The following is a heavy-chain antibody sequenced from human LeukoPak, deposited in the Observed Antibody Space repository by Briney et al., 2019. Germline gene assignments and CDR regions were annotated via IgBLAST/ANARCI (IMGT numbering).Heavy chain of an antibody. J-gene: IGHJ6*03. D-gene: IGHD3-10*01. CDR1: GYTFTGYY. CDR2: INPNSGGT. CDR3: ARDLHRVVVRGVPHYYYYMDV. Sequence: ASVKVSCKASGYTFTGYYMHWVRQAPGQGLEWMGWINPNSGGTNYAQKFQGRVTMTTDTSTSTAYMELRSLRSDDTAVYYCARDLHRVVVRGVPHYYYYMDVWGKGTTVTISS. V-gene: IGHV1-2*02.